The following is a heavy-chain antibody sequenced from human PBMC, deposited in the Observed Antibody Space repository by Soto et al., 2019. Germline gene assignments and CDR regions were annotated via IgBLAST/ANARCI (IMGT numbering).Heavy chain of an antibody. J-gene: IGHJ4*02. V-gene: IGHV1-69*13. Sequence: VASVKVSCKASGGTFSSYAISWVRQAPGQGLEWMGGIIPIFGTANYAQKFQGRVTITADESTSTAYMELSSLRSEDTAVYYCARAPVPLYCSSTSCYNGFDYWGQGTLVTVSS. CDR1: GGTFSSYA. CDR3: ARAPVPLYCSSTSCYNGFDY. CDR2: IIPIFGTA. D-gene: IGHD2-2*02.